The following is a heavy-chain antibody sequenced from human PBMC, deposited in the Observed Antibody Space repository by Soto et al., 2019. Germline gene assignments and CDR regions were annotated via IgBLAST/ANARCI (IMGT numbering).Heavy chain of an antibody. Sequence: EVQLVESGGGLVKPGGSLRLSCAASGFTFSSYSMNWVRQAPGKGLEWVSSISSSSSYIYYADSVKGRVTISRDNARNSLYLQMNSLSAEDTAVYYCARGYCSGGRCYPPNYYYGMDVWGQGTTVTVSS. J-gene: IGHJ6*02. D-gene: IGHD2-15*01. CDR3: ARGYCSGGRCYPPNYYYGMDV. CDR1: GFTFSSYS. V-gene: IGHV3-21*01. CDR2: ISSSSSYI.